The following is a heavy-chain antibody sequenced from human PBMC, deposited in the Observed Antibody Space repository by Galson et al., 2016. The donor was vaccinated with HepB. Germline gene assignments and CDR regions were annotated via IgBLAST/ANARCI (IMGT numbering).Heavy chain of an antibody. J-gene: IGHJ4*02. CDR3: ARGLWFGELSYFDQ. D-gene: IGHD3-10*01. CDR1: GGTFSSYG. V-gene: IGHV1-69*06. Sequence: SVKVSRKASGGTFSSYGISWVRQAPGQGLEWMGGIIPIFGSTYQPQKFQGRVTITAEKSTATVNMELSRLASEDTAVYYCARGLWFGELSYFDQWGQGTLVTVSS. CDR2: IIPIFGST.